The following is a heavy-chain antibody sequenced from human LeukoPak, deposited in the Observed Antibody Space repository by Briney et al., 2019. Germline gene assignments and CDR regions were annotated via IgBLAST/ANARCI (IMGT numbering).Heavy chain of an antibody. D-gene: IGHD3-16*02. Sequence: GRSLRLSCAASGFTFDDYAMHWVRQAPGKGLEWVSGISWNSGSIGYADTVKGRFTISRDDSKNTVDLLVNSLRAEDTAVYYCARVWELSYDYWGQGTLVTVSS. V-gene: IGHV3-9*01. CDR2: ISWNSGSI. CDR1: GFTFDDYA. CDR3: ARVWELSYDY. J-gene: IGHJ4*02.